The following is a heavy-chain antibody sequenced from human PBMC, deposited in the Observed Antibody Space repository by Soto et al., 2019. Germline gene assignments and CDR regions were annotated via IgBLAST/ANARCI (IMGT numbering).Heavy chain of an antibody. CDR3: AKGGVNEWFGEVYYFDY. Sequence: GGSLRLSCAASGFTFSSYAMSWVRQAPGKGLEWVSAISGSGGSTYYADSVKGRFTISRDNSKNTLYLQMNSLRAEDTAVYYCAKGGVNEWFGEVYYFDYWGQGTLVTVSS. CDR2: ISGSGGST. CDR1: GFTFSSYA. J-gene: IGHJ4*02. V-gene: IGHV3-23*01. D-gene: IGHD3-10*01.